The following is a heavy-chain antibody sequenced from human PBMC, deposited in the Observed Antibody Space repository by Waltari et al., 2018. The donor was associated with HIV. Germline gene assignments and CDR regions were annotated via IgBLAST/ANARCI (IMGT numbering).Heavy chain of an antibody. D-gene: IGHD3-22*01. Sequence: QVTLKESGPVLVKPTETLTLTCTVSGFSLSNARMGVSWIRQPPGKALEWLAHIFSNEEKSYRTSVKSRLAISNDTSKIPVVLTMTNMDPVDTATYYCARISRRYYDSSGYYDVYFDYWGQGTLVTVSS. CDR3: ARISRRYYDSSGYYDVYFDY. J-gene: IGHJ4*02. V-gene: IGHV2-26*01. CDR1: GFSLSNARMG. CDR2: IFSNEEK.